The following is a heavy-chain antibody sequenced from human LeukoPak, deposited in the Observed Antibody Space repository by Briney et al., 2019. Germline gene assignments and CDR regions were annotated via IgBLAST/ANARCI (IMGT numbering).Heavy chain of an antibody. V-gene: IGHV4-38-2*02. CDR2: IYHSGST. Sequence: ETLSLTCTVSGYSISSGYYWGWIRQPPGKVLEWIGSIYHSGSTYYNPSLKSRVTISVDTSKNQFSLKLSSVTAADTAVYYCARGSLVRGLYWGQGTLVTVSS. J-gene: IGHJ4*02. D-gene: IGHD3-10*01. CDR3: ARGSLVRGLY. CDR1: GYSISSGYY.